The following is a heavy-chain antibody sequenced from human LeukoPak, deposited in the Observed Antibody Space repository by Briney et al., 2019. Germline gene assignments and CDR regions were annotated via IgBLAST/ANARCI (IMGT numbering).Heavy chain of an antibody. CDR1: GGTFSSYA. CDR3: ARDVAGVETFDI. V-gene: IGHV1-69*13. Sequence: ASVKVSCKASGGTFSSYAISWVRQAPGQGLEWMGGIIPIFGTANYAQKFQGRVTITADESTSTAYMELSSLRSEDTAVYYCARDVAGVETFDIWGQGTMVTVSS. D-gene: IGHD3-10*01. CDR2: IIPIFGTA. J-gene: IGHJ3*02.